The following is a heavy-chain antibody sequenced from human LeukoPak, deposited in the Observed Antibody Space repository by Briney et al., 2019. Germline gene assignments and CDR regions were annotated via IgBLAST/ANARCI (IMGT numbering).Heavy chain of an antibody. J-gene: IGHJ6*04. CDR3: ARILITKVRGGPPAVNGMDV. Sequence: SETLSLSCAVYGGSSSGYYWSWIRQPPGKGLEWRGEINHSGSTTYTTSPKSRVTISVDTSKHQLSWMCSSVTAADTAVYYCARILITKVRGGPPAVNGMDVWGKGTTVTVSS. D-gene: IGHD3-10*01. V-gene: IGHV4-34*01. CDR1: GGSSSGYY. CDR2: INHSGST.